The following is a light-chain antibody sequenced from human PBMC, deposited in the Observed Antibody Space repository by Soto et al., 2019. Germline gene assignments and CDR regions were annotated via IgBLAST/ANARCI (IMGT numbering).Light chain of an antibody. CDR1: QSVSSN. J-gene: IGKJ1*01. CDR3: QQYNNWRPQT. CDR2: GAS. V-gene: IGKV3-15*01. Sequence: EIVMTQSPATLSVSPGDRATLSCRARQSVSSNLAWYQQKPGQAPRLLIYGASTRATGIPARFSGSGSGTEFTLTISSLQSEDFAVYYCQQYNNWRPQTFGQGTKVEIK.